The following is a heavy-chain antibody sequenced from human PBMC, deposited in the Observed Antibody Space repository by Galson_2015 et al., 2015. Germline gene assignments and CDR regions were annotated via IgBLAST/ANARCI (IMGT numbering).Heavy chain of an antibody. D-gene: IGHD2-8*01. J-gene: IGHJ4*02. CDR2: IERKEGT. CDR3: ARNGAYALDS. CDR1: GYSIINGHW. Sequence: ETLSLTCAVSGYSIINGHWWSWVRQSPGKGLEWIGEIERKEGTTYNPSLRGGATISVDTSKNPLSLSLTSVTAADTALYYSARNGAYALDSWGQGTLVTVSS. V-gene: IGHV4-4*02.